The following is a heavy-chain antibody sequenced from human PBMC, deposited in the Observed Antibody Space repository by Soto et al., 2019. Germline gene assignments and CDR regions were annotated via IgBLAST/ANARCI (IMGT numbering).Heavy chain of an antibody. J-gene: IGHJ4*02. Sequence: QVQLVESGGGVVQPGRSLRLSCAVSGFFFKNYALNWVRQAPGKGLEWVASITRDGYNKYYADSVKGRFTISRDNSKNTLSLQMTALRVEDSSVYYCTKSSGGSSSVGMDYWGPGTLVTVSS. CDR2: ITRDGYNK. CDR3: TKSSGGSSSVGMDY. CDR1: GFFFKNYA. V-gene: IGHV3-30*04. D-gene: IGHD6-6*01.